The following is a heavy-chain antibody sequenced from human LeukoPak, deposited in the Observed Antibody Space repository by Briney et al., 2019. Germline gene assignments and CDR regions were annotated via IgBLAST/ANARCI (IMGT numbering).Heavy chain of an antibody. CDR2: IKSKIDGGTT. V-gene: IGHV3-15*01. CDR3: SSLRGSSSQYFQH. CDR1: GFTFSTYV. Sequence: SGGSLRLSCAASGFTFSTYVMNWFRQAPGKGLEWVGRIKSKIDGGTTDYAAPVKGRFTISRDDSKDTLYLQMDSLKTEDTAVYYCSSLRGSSSQYFQHWGQGTLVTVSS. J-gene: IGHJ1*01. D-gene: IGHD6-13*01.